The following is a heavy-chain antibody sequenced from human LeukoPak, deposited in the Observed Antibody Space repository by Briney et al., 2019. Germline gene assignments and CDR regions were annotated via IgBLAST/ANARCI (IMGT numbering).Heavy chain of an antibody. D-gene: IGHD6-19*01. Sequence: PSETLSLTCTVSGGSISGYYWSWIRQPAGKGLEWIGQIYSSGSTYYNPSLKSRLTMSGDTSKNQFSLKLSSVTAAGTAVYYCASEGLAVAGNFLYWGQGALVAVSS. CDR2: IYSSGST. V-gene: IGHV4-4*07. J-gene: IGHJ4*02. CDR1: GGSISGYY. CDR3: ASEGLAVAGNFLY.